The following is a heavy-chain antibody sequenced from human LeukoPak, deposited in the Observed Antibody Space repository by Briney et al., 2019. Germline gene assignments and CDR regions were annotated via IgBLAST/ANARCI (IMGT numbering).Heavy chain of an antibody. V-gene: IGHV4-39*07. CDR1: GGSISSSSYY. J-gene: IGHJ6*03. CDR3: ARDWRDPTYYDFWSGPYYYYYMDV. Sequence: PPETLSLTCTVSGGSISSSSYYWGWIRQPPGEGLEWIGSIYYSGSTYYNPSLKSRVTISVDTSKNQFSLKLSSVTAADTAVYYCARDWRDPTYYDFWSGPYYYYYMDVWGKGTTVTVSS. CDR2: IYYSGST. D-gene: IGHD3-3*01.